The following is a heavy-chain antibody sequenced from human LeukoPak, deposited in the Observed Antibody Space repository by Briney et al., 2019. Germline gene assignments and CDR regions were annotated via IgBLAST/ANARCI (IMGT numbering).Heavy chain of an antibody. CDR2: IIPIFGTA. D-gene: IGHD6-19*01. CDR3: ARSAPRIAVAGPPLRY. J-gene: IGHJ4*02. V-gene: IGHV1-69*13. Sequence: SVKVSCKASGYTFTGYYMYWVRQAPGQGLEWMGGIIPIFGTANYAQKFQGRVTITADESTSTAYMELSSLRSEDTAVYYCARSAPRIAVAGPPLRYWGQGTLVTVSS. CDR1: GYTFTGYY.